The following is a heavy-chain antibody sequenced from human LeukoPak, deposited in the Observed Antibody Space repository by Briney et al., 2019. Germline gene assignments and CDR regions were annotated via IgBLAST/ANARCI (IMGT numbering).Heavy chain of an antibody. CDR3: ARLGGSGWSKGY. D-gene: IGHD6-19*01. J-gene: IGHJ4*02. CDR2: ISTSGSIT. CDR1: GFTFSDYY. Sequence: GGSLRLSCAASGFTFSDYYMSWIRQTPGKGLVWVSYISTSGSITSYADSLKGRFTISRDNAKNSLYLQMNGLRADDTAVYYCARLGGSGWSKGYWGQGTLVTVSS. V-gene: IGHV3-11*01.